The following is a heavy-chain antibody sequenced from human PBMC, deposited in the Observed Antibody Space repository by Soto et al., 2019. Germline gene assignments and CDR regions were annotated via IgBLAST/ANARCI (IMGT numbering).Heavy chain of an antibody. D-gene: IGHD3-9*01. Sequence: QVQLVESGGGVVQPGRSLRLSCAASGFTFSSYGMHWVRQAPGKGLEWVAVIWYDGSNKYYADSVKGRFTISRDNSKNTLYLQMNSLRAEDTAVYYCARSSDWRNSIDYWGQGTLVTVSS. CDR2: IWYDGSNK. CDR3: ARSSDWRNSIDY. CDR1: GFTFSSYG. J-gene: IGHJ4*02. V-gene: IGHV3-33*01.